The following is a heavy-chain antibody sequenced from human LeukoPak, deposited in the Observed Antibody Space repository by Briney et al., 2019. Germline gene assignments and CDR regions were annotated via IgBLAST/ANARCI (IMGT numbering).Heavy chain of an antibody. CDR1: GFTVSSNY. D-gene: IGHD6-6*01. J-gene: IGHJ4*02. CDR2: IYSGGST. Sequence: GGSLRLSCAASGFTVSSNYMSWVRQAPGKGLEWVSVIYSGGSTYYADSVRGRFTISRDNSKNTLYLQMNSLRAEDTAVYYCAGQQQLVGGFDYWGQGTLVTVSS. V-gene: IGHV3-53*01. CDR3: AGQQQLVGGFDY.